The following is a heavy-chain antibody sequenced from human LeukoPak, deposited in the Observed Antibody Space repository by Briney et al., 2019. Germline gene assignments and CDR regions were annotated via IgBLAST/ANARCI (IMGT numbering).Heavy chain of an antibody. Sequence: GGSLRLSCAASGFTFSSYAMSWVHQAPGKGLEWVSAISGDGGTYYADSVKGRFTISRDNSKNTLYLQMNSLGGEDTALYYCARYCGAASCYSGFDYWGQGTLVTVAS. D-gene: IGHD2-15*01. V-gene: IGHV3-23*01. CDR2: ISGDGGT. CDR3: ARYCGAASCYSGFDY. CDR1: GFTFSSYA. J-gene: IGHJ4*02.